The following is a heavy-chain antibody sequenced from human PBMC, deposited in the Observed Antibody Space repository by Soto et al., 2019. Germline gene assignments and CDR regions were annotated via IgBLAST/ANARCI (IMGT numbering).Heavy chain of an antibody. D-gene: IGHD6-19*01. CDR3: AVEQWLVPY. V-gene: IGHV3-21*01. CDR2: ISTSSTYI. CDR1: GFTFSTYS. J-gene: IGHJ4*02. Sequence: YCAASGFTFSTYSMNLVRQAPGKGLEWVSSISTSSTYIYYADSVKGRFTISRDNARNSLYLQMSSLRAEDTAVYYCAVEQWLVPYWGQGTLVTVSS.